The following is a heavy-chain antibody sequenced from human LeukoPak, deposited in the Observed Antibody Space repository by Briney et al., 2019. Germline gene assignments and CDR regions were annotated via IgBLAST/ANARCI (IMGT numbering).Heavy chain of an antibody. CDR2: ISYDGSNK. D-gene: IGHD3-9*01. J-gene: IGHJ6*02. CDR3: ARSDILTGYLNYYYGMDV. Sequence: GRSLRLSCAASGFTFSSYAMHWVRQAPGKGLEWVAVISYDGSNKYYADSVKGRFTISRDNSKNTLYLQMNSLRAEDTAVYYCARSDILTGYLNYYYGMDVWGQGTTVTVSS. V-gene: IGHV3-30*04. CDR1: GFTFSSYA.